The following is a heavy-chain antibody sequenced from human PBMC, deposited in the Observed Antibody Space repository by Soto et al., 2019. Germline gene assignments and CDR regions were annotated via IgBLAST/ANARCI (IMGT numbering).Heavy chain of an antibody. Sequence: QVQLQESGPGLVKPSQTLSLTCTVYGGSISSGGYYWTWIRQHPGKGLEWIGYIYYSGSTYYNPSLNRRVTISVDTSKNQFSLKLSSVIPADTAASYGARSVFPWGQGTLVTVSS. CDR3: ARSVFP. CDR2: IYYSGST. V-gene: IGHV4-31*03. J-gene: IGHJ5*02. CDR1: GGSISSGGYY.